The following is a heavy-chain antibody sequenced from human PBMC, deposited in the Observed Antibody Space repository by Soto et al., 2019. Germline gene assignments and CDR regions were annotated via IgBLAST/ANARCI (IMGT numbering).Heavy chain of an antibody. J-gene: IGHJ4*02. Sequence: DVQLWESGGGLVQPGGSLRLSCAASGFSFGSYALSWVRQAPGKGLEWVSTISGSDGKTFYADSVKGRFSISRDTSQSTLYLQMNSLRADDTAMYYSARWSYLDYWGQGTRVTVSS. V-gene: IGHV3-23*01. CDR2: ISGSDGKT. D-gene: IGHD3-3*01. CDR1: GFSFGSYA. CDR3: ARWSYLDY.